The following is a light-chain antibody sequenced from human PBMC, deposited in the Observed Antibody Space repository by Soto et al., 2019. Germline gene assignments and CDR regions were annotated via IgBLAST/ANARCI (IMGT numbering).Light chain of an antibody. Sequence: QSVLTQPASVSGSPGQSITISCTGTSSDIGGYNFVSWYQQHPGKAPKLVIYDVNNRPSGVSNRFSGSKSGNTASLTISGLQTEDEADYYCNSYTSSHVVFGGGTKVTVL. V-gene: IGLV2-14*03. J-gene: IGLJ2*01. CDR3: NSYTSSHVV. CDR1: SSDIGGYNF. CDR2: DVN.